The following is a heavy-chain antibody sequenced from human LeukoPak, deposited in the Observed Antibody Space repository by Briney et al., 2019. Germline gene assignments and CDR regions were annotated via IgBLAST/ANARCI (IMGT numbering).Heavy chain of an antibody. J-gene: IGHJ5*02. CDR1: GFRLTTYG. CDR2: IPFDGSDE. D-gene: IGHD4-17*01. V-gene: IGHV3-30*02. CDR3: AKAHDYGAPYNWFDP. Sequence: PGGSLRLSCVVSGFRLTTYGTHWVRQAPGKGLEWVAYIPFDGSDEYYVDSVKGRFSISRDNSKNTLFLQMNSLRPEDTAVYYCAKAHDYGAPYNWFDPWGQGTLVTVSS.